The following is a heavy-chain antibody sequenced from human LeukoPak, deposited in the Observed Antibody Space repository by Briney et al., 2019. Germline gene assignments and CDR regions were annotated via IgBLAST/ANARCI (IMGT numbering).Heavy chain of an antibody. J-gene: IGHJ3*02. D-gene: IGHD3-22*01. CDR1: GFTFSGSA. V-gene: IGHV3-73*01. CDR3: IRGYYDSSGYHHDAFDI. Sequence: GGSLRLSCAASGFTFSGSAMHWVRQASGKGLEWVGRIRSKANSYATAYAASVKGRFTISRDDSKNTAYLQMNSLKTEDTAVYYCIRGYYDSSGYHHDAFDIWGQGTMVTVSS. CDR2: IRSKANSYAT.